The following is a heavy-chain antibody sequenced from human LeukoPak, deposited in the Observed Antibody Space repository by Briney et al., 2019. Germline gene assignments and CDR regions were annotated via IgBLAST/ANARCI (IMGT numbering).Heavy chain of an antibody. CDR2: INHSGST. Sequence: SETLSLTCAVYGGPFSGYYWSWIRQPPGKGLEWIGEINHSGSTNYNPSLKSRVTISVDTSKNQFSLKLSSVTAADTAVYYCARGYYDSSGLYGYWGQGTLVTVSS. D-gene: IGHD3-22*01. CDR3: ARGYYDSSGLYGY. CDR1: GGPFSGYY. J-gene: IGHJ4*02. V-gene: IGHV4-34*01.